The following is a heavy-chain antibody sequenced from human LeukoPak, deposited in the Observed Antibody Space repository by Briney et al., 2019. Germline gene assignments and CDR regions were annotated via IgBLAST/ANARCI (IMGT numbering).Heavy chain of an antibody. CDR1: GYTFTSYD. J-gene: IGHJ4*02. V-gene: IGHV1-8*01. D-gene: IGHD3-10*01. CDR3: ARSGRLLLWFGELLSGGPYFDY. CDR2: MNPNSGNT. Sequence: GASVKVSCKASGYTFTSYDINWVRQATGQGLEWMGWMNPNSGNTGYAQKFQGRVTMTRNTSISTAYMELSSLRSEDTAVYYCARSGRLLLWFGELLSGGPYFDYWGQGTLVTVSS.